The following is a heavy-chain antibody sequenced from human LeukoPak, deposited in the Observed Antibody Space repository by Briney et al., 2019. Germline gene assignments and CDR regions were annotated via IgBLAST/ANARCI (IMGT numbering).Heavy chain of an antibody. J-gene: IGHJ4*02. CDR3: ARDRASGSGYYDY. CDR2: ISSSGSTI. Sequence: PGGSLRLSCTASGFTFSSYEMNWVRQAPGKGLEWVSYISSSGSTIYYADSVKGRFTISRDNAKNSLYLQMNSLRAEDTAVYYCARDRASGSGYYDYWGQGTLVTVSS. V-gene: IGHV3-48*03. CDR1: GFTFSSYE. D-gene: IGHD3-22*01.